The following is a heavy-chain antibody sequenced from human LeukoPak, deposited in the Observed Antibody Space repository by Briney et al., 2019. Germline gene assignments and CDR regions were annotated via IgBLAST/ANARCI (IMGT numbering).Heavy chain of an antibody. V-gene: IGHV1-24*01. CDR1: GYTLTELS. D-gene: IGHD3-10*01. CDR2: FDPEDGET. CDR3: ATGVTYYGSGSHTAFDY. J-gene: IGHJ4*02. Sequence: ASVKVSCKVSGYTLTELSMHWVRQAPGKGLEWMGGFDPEDGETIYAQKFQGRVTMTEDTSTDTAYMELSSLRSEDTAVYYCATGVTYYGSGSHTAFDYWGQGTLVTVSS.